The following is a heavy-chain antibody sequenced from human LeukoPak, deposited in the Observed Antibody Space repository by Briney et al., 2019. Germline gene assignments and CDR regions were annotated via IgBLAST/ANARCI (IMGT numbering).Heavy chain of an antibody. CDR1: GYSFTSYW. Sequence: GESLKISCKGSGYSFTSYWIGWVRQMPGKGLEWMGIIFPGDSDTRYSPSFQGQVTISADKSISTAYLQWSSLKASDTAMYYCARKYMSVTTSFDYWGQGTLVTVSS. CDR3: ARKYMSVTTSFDY. V-gene: IGHV5-51*01. D-gene: IGHD4-17*01. J-gene: IGHJ4*02. CDR2: IFPGDSDT.